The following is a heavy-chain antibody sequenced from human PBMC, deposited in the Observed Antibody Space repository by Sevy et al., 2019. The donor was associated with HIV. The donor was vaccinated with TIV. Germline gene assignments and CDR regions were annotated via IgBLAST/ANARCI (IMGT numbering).Heavy chain of an antibody. D-gene: IGHD3-16*01. Sequence: SETLSLTCTVSGGSISSTRHYWGWIRQSPGKRLEWFGIRFYSGGAYYDPSLRSRVTMSVDTSNNQFSLNVNSVTAAETAVYYCARHPLGNWFDLWGQGILVTVSS. CDR3: ARHPLGNWFDL. V-gene: IGHV4-39*01. CDR1: GGSISSTRHY. J-gene: IGHJ5*02. CDR2: RFYSGGA.